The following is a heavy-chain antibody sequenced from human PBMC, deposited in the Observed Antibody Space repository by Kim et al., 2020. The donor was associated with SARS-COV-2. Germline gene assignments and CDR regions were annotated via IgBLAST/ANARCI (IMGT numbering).Heavy chain of an antibody. CDR1: GGSISSSSYY. Sequence: SETLSLTCTVSGGSISSSSYYWGWIRQPPGKGLEWIGSIYYSGSTYYNPSLKSRVTISVDTSKNQFSLKLSSVTAADTAVYYCARLISCSRGSCYNPQADYWGQGTLVTVSS. D-gene: IGHD2-15*01. V-gene: IGHV4-39*01. J-gene: IGHJ4*02. CDR3: ARLISCSRGSCYNPQADY. CDR2: IYYSGST.